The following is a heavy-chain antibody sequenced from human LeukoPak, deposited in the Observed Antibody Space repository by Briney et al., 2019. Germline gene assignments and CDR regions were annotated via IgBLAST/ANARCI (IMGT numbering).Heavy chain of an antibody. CDR1: GYGFTNYW. V-gene: IGHV5-51*01. CDR2: IYPRDSDT. D-gene: IGHD4-23*01. CDR3: ARATVALGGYYFDY. J-gene: IGHJ4*02. Sequence: GESLKISCKGSGYGFTNYWFGWVRPMSGKGLEWMGIIYPRDSDTRYSPSFQGQVTISADKSISTAYLQWSSLKASDTAMYYCARATVALGGYYFDYWGQGTLVTVSS.